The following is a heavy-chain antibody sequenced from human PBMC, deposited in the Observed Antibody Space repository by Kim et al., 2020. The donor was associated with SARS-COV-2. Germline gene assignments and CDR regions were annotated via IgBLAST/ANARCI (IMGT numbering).Heavy chain of an antibody. Sequence: GESLKISCKGSGHSFTSYWITWVRQMPGKGLEWMGRIDPSDSYTNYSPSFQGHVTLSADKSISTAYLQWSSLKASDTAMYYCASDSSGPLYFHHWGQGTLVTVSS. CDR2: IDPSDSYT. CDR3: ASDSSGPLYFHH. D-gene: IGHD3-22*01. V-gene: IGHV5-10-1*01. J-gene: IGHJ1*01. CDR1: GHSFTSYW.